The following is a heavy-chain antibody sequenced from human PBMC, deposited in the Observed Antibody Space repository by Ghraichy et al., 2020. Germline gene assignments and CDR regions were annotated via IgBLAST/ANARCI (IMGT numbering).Heavy chain of an antibody. D-gene: IGHD4-17*01. J-gene: IGHJ4*02. CDR1: GFTFGTSS. CDR3: AQEKRTTTAFDY. Sequence: GGSLRLSCAASGFTFGTSSMTWVRQAPGQGLEWVSIINCNGRSTYYADSVKGRFTISRDNSKNTLYLQMYSLRVEDAAIYYCAQEKRTTTAFDYWGQGALVTVSS. V-gene: IGHV3-23*01. CDR2: INCNGRST.